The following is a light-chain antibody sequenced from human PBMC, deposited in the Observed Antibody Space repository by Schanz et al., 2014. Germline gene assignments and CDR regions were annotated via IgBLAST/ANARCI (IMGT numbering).Light chain of an antibody. Sequence: EIVLTQSPATLSLSPGERATLSCRASQSISSSYLAWYQQKPGQAPRLLIYGASSRATGIPDRFSGSGSGTDFTLTISRLEPEDFAVYYCQQYGSSSTFGQGTKVEIK. CDR1: QSISSSY. J-gene: IGKJ1*01. CDR3: QQYGSSST. CDR2: GAS. V-gene: IGKV3-20*01.